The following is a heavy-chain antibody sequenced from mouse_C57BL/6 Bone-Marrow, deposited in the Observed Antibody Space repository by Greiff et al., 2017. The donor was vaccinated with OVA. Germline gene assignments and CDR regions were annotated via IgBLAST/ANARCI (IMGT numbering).Heavy chain of an antibody. V-gene: IGHV1-63*01. CDR2: IYPGGGYT. D-gene: IGHD1-1*01. J-gene: IGHJ4*01. CDR1: GYTFTNYW. Sequence: QVQLKQSGAELVRPGTSVKMSCKASGYTFTNYWIGWAKQRPGHGLEWIGDIYPGGGYTNYNEKFKGKATLTADKSSSTAYMQFSSLTSEDSAIYYCARRTTVVDYYAMDYWGQGTSVTVSS. CDR3: ARRTTVVDYYAMDY.